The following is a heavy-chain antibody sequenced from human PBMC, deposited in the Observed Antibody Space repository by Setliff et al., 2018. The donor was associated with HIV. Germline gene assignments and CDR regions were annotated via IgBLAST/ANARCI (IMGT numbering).Heavy chain of an antibody. V-gene: IGHV4-38-2*01. CDR3: ATSGPAYYDILTGYLRNWFDP. CDR1: GYYISSDYY. Sequence: SETLSLTCAVSGYYISSDYYWGWIRQPPGKGLEWIGSFYETGYTYYNPSLKSRVTISVDTSKNQFSLKLSSVTAADTAVYYCATSGPAYYDILTGYLRNWFDPWGQGTLVTVSS. CDR2: FYETGYT. D-gene: IGHD3-9*01. J-gene: IGHJ5*02.